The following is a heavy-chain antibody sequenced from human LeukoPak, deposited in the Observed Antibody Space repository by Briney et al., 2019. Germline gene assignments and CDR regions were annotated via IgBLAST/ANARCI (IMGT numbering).Heavy chain of an antibody. CDR3: AREISGYDYGAFDI. D-gene: IGHD5-12*01. Sequence: MPSETLSLTCTVSGGSISSHYWSWIRQPPGKGLEWIGYIYYSGSTNYNPSLKSRVTISVDTSKNQFSLELSSVTAADTAVYYCAREISGYDYGAFDIWGQGTMVTVSS. V-gene: IGHV4-59*11. CDR1: GGSISSHY. J-gene: IGHJ3*02. CDR2: IYYSGST.